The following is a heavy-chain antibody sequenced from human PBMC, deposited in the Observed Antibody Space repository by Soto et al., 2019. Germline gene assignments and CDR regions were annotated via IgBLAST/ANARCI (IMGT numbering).Heavy chain of an antibody. CDR2: IIPIFGTA. CDR1: GGTFSSYA. J-gene: IGHJ4*01. CDR3: ARGGLYYCTTDGGVGPRPIFDY. V-gene: IGHV1-69*13. D-gene: IGHD3-10*01. Sequence: ASVKVSCKASGGTFSSYAISWVRQAPGQGLEWMGGIIPIFGTANYAQKFQGRVTITADESTSTAYMELSSLRSEDTAVYYCARGGLYYCTTDGGVGPRPIFDYWGHGTLVTVSS.